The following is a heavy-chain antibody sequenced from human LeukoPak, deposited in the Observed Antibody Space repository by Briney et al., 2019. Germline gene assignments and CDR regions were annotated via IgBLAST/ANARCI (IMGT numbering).Heavy chain of an antibody. J-gene: IGHJ5*02. CDR2: IYYSGST. V-gene: IGHV4-59*12. CDR3: ARDPPPHDSSGYWP. CDR1: GGSISSYY. D-gene: IGHD3-22*01. Sequence: PSETLSLTCTVSGGSISSYYWSWIRQPPGKELEWMGYIYYSGSTNYNPSLNSRVTISVDTSKNQFSLKLSSVTAADTAVYYCARDPPPHDSSGYWPWGQGTLVTVSS.